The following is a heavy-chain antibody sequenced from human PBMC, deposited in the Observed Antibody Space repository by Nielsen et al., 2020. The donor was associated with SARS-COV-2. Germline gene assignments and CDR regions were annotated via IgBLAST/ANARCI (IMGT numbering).Heavy chain of an antibody. V-gene: IGHV4-34*01. Sequence: SETLSLTCAVYGGSFSGYYWSWIRQPPGKGLEWIGEINHSGSTNYNPSLKSRVTISVDTSKKQFSLKLSSVTAADTAVYYCASVYRGLLWFGELDVWGQGTTVTVSS. CDR1: GGSFSGYY. CDR2: INHSGST. CDR3: ASVYRGLLWFGELDV. D-gene: IGHD3-10*01. J-gene: IGHJ6*02.